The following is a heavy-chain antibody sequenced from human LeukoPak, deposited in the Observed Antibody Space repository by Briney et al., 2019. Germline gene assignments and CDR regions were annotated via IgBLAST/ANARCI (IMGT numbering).Heavy chain of an antibody. CDR2: ISPDGSKT. CDR3: ARGTTGPTYYFDS. J-gene: IGHJ4*02. CDR1: GFSFSSHW. D-gene: IGHD1-1*01. V-gene: IGHV3-74*01. Sequence: PGGSLRLSCAASGFSFSSHWMHWVRQTPGKGLVWVSRISPDGSKTIYADSVKGRFTITRDNAKNTMYLQMNSLRVEDTAVYYCARGTTGPTYYFDSWGQGTLVTVSS.